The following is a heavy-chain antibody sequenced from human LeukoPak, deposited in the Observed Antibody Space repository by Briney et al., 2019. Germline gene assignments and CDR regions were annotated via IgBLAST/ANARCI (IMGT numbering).Heavy chain of an antibody. J-gene: IGHJ6*02. CDR1: GYTFTSYY. CDR2: INPSGGST. Sequence: GASVKVSCEASGYTFTSYYMHWVRQAPGQGLEWMGIINPSGGSTSYAQKFQGRVTMTRDTSTSTVYMELSSLRSEDTAVYYCARSGCSSTSCYPYGMDVWGQGTTVTVSS. D-gene: IGHD2-2*01. CDR3: ARSGCSSTSCYPYGMDV. V-gene: IGHV1-46*01.